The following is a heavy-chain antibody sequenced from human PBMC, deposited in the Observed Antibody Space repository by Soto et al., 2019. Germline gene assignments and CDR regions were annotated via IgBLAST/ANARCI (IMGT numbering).Heavy chain of an antibody. CDR2: INHSGRA. CDR1: GESFIDHY. CDR3: AQSPPTYGARPFMDS. D-gene: IGHD4-17*01. Sequence: PSETLSLTCAVYGESFIDHYWSWIRQPPGRGLEWIGEINHSGRASYNPSLKSRVTISVDTSENQISLSLSSVTAADTAVYYCAQSPPTYGARPFMDSWGQGTPVT. V-gene: IGHV4-34*01. J-gene: IGHJ4*02.